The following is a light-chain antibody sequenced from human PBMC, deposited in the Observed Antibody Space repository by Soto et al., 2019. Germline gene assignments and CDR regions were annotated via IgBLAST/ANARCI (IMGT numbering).Light chain of an antibody. CDR2: GAS. Sequence: EIVLTQSPGTLSLSPGERATLSCRASQSVSSSYLAWYQQKPGQAPRLLIYGASSRATGIPDRFSGSGSGTDFTLTISRLEPEDFAVYYCQHYGSSPYTFGQGTKPEIK. CDR1: QSVSSSY. J-gene: IGKJ2*01. V-gene: IGKV3-20*01. CDR3: QHYGSSPYT.